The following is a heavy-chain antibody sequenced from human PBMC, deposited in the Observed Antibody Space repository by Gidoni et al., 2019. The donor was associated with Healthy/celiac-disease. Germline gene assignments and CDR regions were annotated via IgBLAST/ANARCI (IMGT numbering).Heavy chain of an antibody. V-gene: IGHV1-2*04. CDR1: GYTFTGYY. Sequence: QVQLVQSGAEVKKPGASVKVSCKASGYTFTGYYMHWVRQAPGQGLEWMGWINPNSGGTNYAQKFQGWVTMTRDTSISTAYMELSRLRSDDTAVYYCAIGGFWSGFSPSYNYYYYGMDVWGQGTTVTVSS. D-gene: IGHD3-3*01. J-gene: IGHJ6*02. CDR2: INPNSGGT. CDR3: AIGGFWSGFSPSYNYYYYGMDV.